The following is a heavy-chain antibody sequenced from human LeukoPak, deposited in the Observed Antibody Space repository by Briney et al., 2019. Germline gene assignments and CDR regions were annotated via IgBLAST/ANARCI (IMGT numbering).Heavy chain of an antibody. CDR1: GGSISSSDYY. V-gene: IGHV4-39*01. CDR2: IYYSGTT. J-gene: IGHJ4*02. D-gene: IGHD3-22*01. CDR3: ARQIYSSGPTLHFDY. Sequence: PSETLSLTCTVSGGSISSSDYYWGWIRQPPGKGLEWIASIYYSGTTHYNPSLKSRVTMSVDTSKNQFSLKLSSVTAADTAVYYCARQIYSSGPTLHFDYWGQGTLVTVSS.